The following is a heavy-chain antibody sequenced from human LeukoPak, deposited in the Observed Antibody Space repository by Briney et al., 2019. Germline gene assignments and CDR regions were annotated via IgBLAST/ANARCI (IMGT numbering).Heavy chain of an antibody. V-gene: IGHV3-48*01. D-gene: IGHD2-2*01. CDR1: GFSFKTYS. Sequence: GGSLRLSCAASGFSFKTYSINWVRQAPGKGLGWVSYISTSGSTIYYAGSVKGRFTISRDNAKNSLYLQMNSLRAEDTAVYYCVRADCSKTNCYYGMDVWGQGTTVTVSS. J-gene: IGHJ6*02. CDR3: VRADCSKTNCYYGMDV. CDR2: ISTSGSTI.